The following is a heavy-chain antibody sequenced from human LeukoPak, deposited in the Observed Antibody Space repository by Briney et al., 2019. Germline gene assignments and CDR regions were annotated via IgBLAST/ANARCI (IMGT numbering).Heavy chain of an antibody. Sequence: ASVKVSCKASGYTFTGYYMHWVRQAPGQGLEWMGWINPNSGGTNYAQKLQGRVTMTTDTSTSTAYMELRSLRSDDTAVYFCARGPYSYDSSGAFDIWGQGTMVTVSS. CDR1: GYTFTGYY. J-gene: IGHJ3*02. CDR3: ARGPYSYDSSGAFDI. CDR2: INPNSGGT. D-gene: IGHD3-22*01. V-gene: IGHV1-2*02.